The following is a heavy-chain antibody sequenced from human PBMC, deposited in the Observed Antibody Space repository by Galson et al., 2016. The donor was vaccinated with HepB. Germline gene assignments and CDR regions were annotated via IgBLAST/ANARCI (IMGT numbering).Heavy chain of an antibody. J-gene: IGHJ5*02. V-gene: IGHV3-11*01. Sequence: SLRLSCAASGFTFSDYYMIWIRQAPGKGLEWVSYIRSSGSTTYYADPVKGRFTISRDNAKNSVFLQMNSLRPEDTAVYYCARDGSSSRWSHSIWFDPWGQGTLVTVSS. CDR2: IRSSGSTT. CDR1: GFTFSDYY. D-gene: IGHD6-13*01. CDR3: ARDGSSSRWSHSIWFDP.